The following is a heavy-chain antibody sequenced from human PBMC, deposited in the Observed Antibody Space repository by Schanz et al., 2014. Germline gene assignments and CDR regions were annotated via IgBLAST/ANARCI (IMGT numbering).Heavy chain of an antibody. CDR1: GFTFRTYS. Sequence: EVQLVESGGDFVQPGGSLRLSCAASGFTFRTYSMNWVRQAPGKGLEWVSTIASGGSHTFYADSVTGRFTISGDNSKNTMFLQMNSLRVEDTAIYSCAKIWKAHHLTGRPGWSDGMDVWGQGTTV. CDR3: AKIWKAHHLTGRPGWSDGMDV. J-gene: IGHJ6*02. D-gene: IGHD3-3*01. V-gene: IGHV3-23*04. CDR2: IASGGSHT.